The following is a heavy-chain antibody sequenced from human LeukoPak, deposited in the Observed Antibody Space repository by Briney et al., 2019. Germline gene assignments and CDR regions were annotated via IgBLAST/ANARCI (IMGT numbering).Heavy chain of an antibody. V-gene: IGHV4-61*05. Sequence: PSETLSLTCTVSGGSISSSSYYWGWIRQPPGKGLEWIGNINYSGSTNYNPSLKSRVTMSVDTSKNQFSLKLSSVTAADTAVYYCARDFPAGYYCSSTSCYTLTSAFDIWGQGTMVTVSS. CDR2: INYSGST. J-gene: IGHJ3*02. D-gene: IGHD2-2*02. CDR3: ARDFPAGYYCSSTSCYTLTSAFDI. CDR1: GGSISSSSYY.